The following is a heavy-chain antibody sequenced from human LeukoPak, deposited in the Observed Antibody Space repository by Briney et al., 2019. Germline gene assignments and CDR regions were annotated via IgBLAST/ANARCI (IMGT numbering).Heavy chain of an antibody. D-gene: IGHD2-8*02. CDR3: ARAPATNAWRCMDY. V-gene: IGHV3-7*01. J-gene: IGHJ4*02. CDR2: IKQDGSEK. CDR1: GFAFSNYW. Sequence: GGSPRLSCAASGFAFSNYWMGWVRQAPGKGLEWVANIKQDGSEKRYVDPVKGRFTISRDNAKNSLYLQMNNLRAEDTAVYYCARAPATNAWRCMDYWGQGTLVTVSS.